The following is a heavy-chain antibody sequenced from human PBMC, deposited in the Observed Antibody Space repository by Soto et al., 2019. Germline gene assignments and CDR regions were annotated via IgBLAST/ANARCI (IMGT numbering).Heavy chain of an antibody. CDR3: AKLVTTVTTLKSGGDY. J-gene: IGHJ4*02. D-gene: IGHD4-17*01. V-gene: IGHV3-30*18. Sequence: VQLVESGGGVVQPGRSLRLSCAASGFTFSSYGMHWVRQAPGKGLEWVAVISYDGSNKYYADSVKGRFTISRDNSKNTLYLQMNSLRAEDTAVYYCAKLVTTVTTLKSGGDYWGQGTLVTVSS. CDR2: ISYDGSNK. CDR1: GFTFSSYG.